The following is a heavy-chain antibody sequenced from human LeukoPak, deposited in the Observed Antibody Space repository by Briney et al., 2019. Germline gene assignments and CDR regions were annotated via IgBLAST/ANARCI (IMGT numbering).Heavy chain of an antibody. CDR3: AKDLRSWYFDY. Sequence: PGGSLRLSCAASGFTFSSYGMHWVRQAPGKGLEWVAVISYDGSNKYYADSVKGRFTISRDNSKNTLYLQMNSLRAEDTAVYYCAKDLRSWYFDYWGQGTLVTVSS. V-gene: IGHV3-30*18. J-gene: IGHJ4*02. CDR2: ISYDGSNK. D-gene: IGHD6-13*01. CDR1: GFTFSSYG.